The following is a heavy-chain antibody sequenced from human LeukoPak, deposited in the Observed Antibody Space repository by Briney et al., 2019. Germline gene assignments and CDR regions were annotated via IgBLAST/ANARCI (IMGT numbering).Heavy chain of an antibody. CDR2: IIPIFGTA. CDR3: ARETGGHCSSTSCYTPYFDY. D-gene: IGHD2-2*02. Sequence: SVKVSCKASGGTFSSYAISWVRQAPGQGLEWMGGIIPIFGTANYAQKFQGRVTITADESTSTAYMELSSLRSEDTAVYYCARETGGHCSSTSCYTPYFDYWGQGTLFTVSP. CDR1: GGTFSSYA. V-gene: IGHV1-69*13. J-gene: IGHJ4*02.